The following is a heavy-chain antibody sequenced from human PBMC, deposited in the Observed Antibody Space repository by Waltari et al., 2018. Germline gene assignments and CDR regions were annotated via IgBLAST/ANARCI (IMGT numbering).Heavy chain of an antibody. J-gene: IGHJ4*02. CDR3: ARAGYYGDVDY. CDR1: GGSIGSFY. Sequence: QVHLQESGPGLVKPSETLSLSCTVSGGSIGSFYWSWIRQPPGKGLEWIGYIYYSGSSTDSPSLQSRVTMSVDTSKNHLSLKLSSVTAADTAVYYCARAGYYGDVDYWGQGILVTVSS. V-gene: IGHV4-59*12. CDR2: IYYSGSS. D-gene: IGHD3-10*01.